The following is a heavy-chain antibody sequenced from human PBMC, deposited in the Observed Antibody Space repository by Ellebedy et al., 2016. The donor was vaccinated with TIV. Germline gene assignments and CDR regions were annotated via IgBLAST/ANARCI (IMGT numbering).Heavy chain of an antibody. D-gene: IGHD6-19*01. CDR2: ISAYNGNT. Sequence: ASVKVSCKASGYTFTSYGISWVRQAPGQGLEWMGWISAYNGNTNYAQKLQGRVTMTTDTSTSTAYMELRSLRSDDTAVYYCARSGTPPDSSGWSPGGYYYYGMDVWGQGTTVTVSS. CDR3: ARSGTPPDSSGWSPGGYYYYGMDV. V-gene: IGHV1-18*01. J-gene: IGHJ6*02. CDR1: GYTFTSYG.